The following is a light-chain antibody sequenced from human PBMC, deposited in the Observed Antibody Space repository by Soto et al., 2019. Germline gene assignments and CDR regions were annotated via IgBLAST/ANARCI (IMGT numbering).Light chain of an antibody. CDR1: QSVSNH. Sequence: DIQMTQSTSSLSASVGDRVTITCRASQSVSNHLNWYQQKPGKAPKLLIYASSSLQSGVPSRFTGSGSGTDFPLTISSLQPENFATYSWQQSHRKIPELTFGGGTKVEIK. CDR3: QQSHRKIPELT. J-gene: IGKJ4*01. CDR2: ASS. V-gene: IGKV1-39*01.